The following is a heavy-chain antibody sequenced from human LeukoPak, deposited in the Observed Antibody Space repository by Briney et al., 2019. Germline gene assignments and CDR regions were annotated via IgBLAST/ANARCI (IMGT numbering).Heavy chain of an antibody. D-gene: IGHD5-24*01. V-gene: IGHV1-69*05. CDR3: ARSLEMATSHAEYFQY. CDR1: GGTFSSYA. Sequence: SVKVSCKASGGTFSSYAISWVPQAPGQGLEWMGGIIPIFGTANYAQKFQGRVTITTDESTSTAYMELSSLRSEDTAVYYCARSLEMATSHAEYFQYWGQGTLVTVSS. J-gene: IGHJ1*01. CDR2: IIPIFGTA.